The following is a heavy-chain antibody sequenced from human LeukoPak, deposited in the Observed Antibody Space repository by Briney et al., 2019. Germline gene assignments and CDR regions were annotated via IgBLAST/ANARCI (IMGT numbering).Heavy chain of an antibody. J-gene: IGHJ3*02. D-gene: IGHD2-2*01. CDR1: GGSMSSDSYY. Sequence: SETLSLTCTVSGGSMSSDSYYWSWIRQPAGKGLEWIGRIYTSGSTNYNPSLKSRVTISVDTSKNQFSLKLSSVTAADTAVYYCARRHQLLKDAFDIWGQGTMVTVSS. CDR2: IYTSGST. V-gene: IGHV4-61*02. CDR3: ARRHQLLKDAFDI.